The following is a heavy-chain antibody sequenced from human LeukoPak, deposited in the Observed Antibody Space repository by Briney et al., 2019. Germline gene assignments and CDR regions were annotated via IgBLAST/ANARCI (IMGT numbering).Heavy chain of an antibody. V-gene: IGHV3-48*01. CDR1: GFIFNQYS. CDR3: ARDAGNSGYGCDL. D-gene: IGHD5-12*01. Sequence: PGGSLRLSCAASGFIFNQYSMNWVRQAPGKGLEWVSHPRSSSETFYADSVKGRFTISRDNARNLMYLQMNNLRGEDTAIYYCARDAGNSGYGCDLWGQGTLVTVSS. J-gene: IGHJ5*02. CDR2: PRSSSET.